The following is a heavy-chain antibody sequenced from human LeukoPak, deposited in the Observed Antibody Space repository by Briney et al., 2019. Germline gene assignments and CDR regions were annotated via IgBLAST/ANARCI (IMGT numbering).Heavy chain of an antibody. D-gene: IGHD3-3*01. CDR3: ARETVFGVVIPTYYFDY. CDR2: IKQDGSEQ. CDR1: GFTFSSYW. Sequence: GGSLRLSCAASGFTFSSYWMSWVRQTPGKGLEWVANIKQDGSEQYYVDSVKGRFTISRDNAKNSLYLQMNSLRAEDTAVYYCARETVFGVVIPTYYFDYWGQGTLVTVSS. J-gene: IGHJ4*02. V-gene: IGHV3-7*01.